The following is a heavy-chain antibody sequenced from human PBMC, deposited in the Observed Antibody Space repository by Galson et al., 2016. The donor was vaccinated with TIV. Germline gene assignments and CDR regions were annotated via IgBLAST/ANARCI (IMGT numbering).Heavy chain of an antibody. CDR3: VRDRLGWH. CDR1: GISVNNDW. CDR2: IDTDGTTT. J-gene: IGHJ1*01. V-gene: IGHV3-74*01. D-gene: IGHD3-16*01. Sequence: SLRLSCAASGISVNNDWVHWVRQSPEKGLVWVARIDTDGTTTYYADSVKGRFSISRDNAKNTVYLQMNNLIADDTAVYYCVRDRLGWHWGKGTLVTVS.